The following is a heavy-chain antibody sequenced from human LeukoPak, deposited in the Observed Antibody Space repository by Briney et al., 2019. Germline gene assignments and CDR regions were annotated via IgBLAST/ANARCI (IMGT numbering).Heavy chain of an antibody. D-gene: IGHD3-10*01. CDR2: INHSGST. Sequence: SETLSLTCAVYGGSFSGHYWSWIRQPPGKGLEWIGEINHSGSTNYNPSLKSRVTISVDTSKNQFSLKLSSVTAADTAVYYCARERSGYYYYYYMDVWGKGTTVTVSS. CDR3: ARERSGYYYYYYMDV. CDR1: GGSFSGHY. J-gene: IGHJ6*03. V-gene: IGHV4-34*01.